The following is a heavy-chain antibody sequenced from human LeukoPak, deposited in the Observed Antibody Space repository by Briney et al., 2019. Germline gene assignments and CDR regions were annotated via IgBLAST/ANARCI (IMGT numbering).Heavy chain of an antibody. CDR2: IYYSGST. CDR3: ARGKMATTYYFDY. D-gene: IGHD5-24*01. CDR1: GGSISSYY. V-gene: IGHV4-59*08. J-gene: IGHJ4*02. Sequence: SETLSLTCTVSGGSISSYYRSWIRQPPGKGLEWIGYIYYSGSTNYNPSLKSRVTISVDTSKNQFSLKLSSVTAADTAVYYCARGKMATTYYFDYWGQGTLVTVSS.